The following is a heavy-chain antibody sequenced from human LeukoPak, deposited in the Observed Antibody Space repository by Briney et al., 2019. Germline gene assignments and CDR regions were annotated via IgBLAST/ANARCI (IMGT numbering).Heavy chain of an antibody. CDR3: AKGAMVRGFDY. D-gene: IGHD3-10*01. CDR1: GFSFSSYW. Sequence: GGSLRLSCAASGFSFSSYWMSWVRQAPGKGLEWLANIKQDGSEKYYVASVKGRFTISRDNAKNSLYLQMNSLRAEDTAVYYCAKGAMVRGFDYWGQGTLVTVSS. CDR2: IKQDGSEK. J-gene: IGHJ4*02. V-gene: IGHV3-7*03.